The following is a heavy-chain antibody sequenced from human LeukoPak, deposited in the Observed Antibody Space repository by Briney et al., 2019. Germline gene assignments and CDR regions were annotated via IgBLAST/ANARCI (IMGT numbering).Heavy chain of an antibody. Sequence: PGRSLRLSCVASGFMFSDHAFHWVRQSPDKGLEWVALIGSDGSKKYYADSVQGRFTVSRENSKTTLFLQMNTLRADDTAVYFCARQVTSTRLFDSWGQGTLVTVSS. CDR2: IGSDGSKK. CDR1: GFMFSDHA. D-gene: IGHD5/OR15-5a*01. CDR3: ARQVTSTRLFDS. V-gene: IGHV3-30*04. J-gene: IGHJ4*02.